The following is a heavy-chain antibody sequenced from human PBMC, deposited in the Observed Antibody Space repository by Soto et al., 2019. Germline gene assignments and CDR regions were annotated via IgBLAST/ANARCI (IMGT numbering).Heavy chain of an antibody. V-gene: IGHV3-7*01. CDR1: GFTFSSYW. Sequence: GGSLRLSCAASGFTFSSYWMSWVRQAPGKGLEWVANIKQDGSEKYYVGSVKGRFTISRDNAKNPLYLQMNSLRAEDTAVYYCAREGIVVVVAGPLYGMDVWGQGTTVTVSS. CDR3: AREGIVVVVAGPLYGMDV. J-gene: IGHJ6*02. CDR2: IKQDGSEK. D-gene: IGHD2-15*01.